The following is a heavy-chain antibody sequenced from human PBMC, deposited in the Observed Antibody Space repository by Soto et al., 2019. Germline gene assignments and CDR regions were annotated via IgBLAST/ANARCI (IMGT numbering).Heavy chain of an antibody. CDR1: GGTFRSYA. CDR2: IIPIFGTA. Sequence: VQLVQSGAEVKKPGSSVKVSCPASGGTFRSYAISWVRQAPGQGLEWMGGIIPIFGTANYAQKFQGRVTITADESTSTAYMELSSLRSEDTAVYYCARSVPNSGSYLLDYYYYGMDVWGQGTTVTVSS. J-gene: IGHJ6*02. CDR3: ARSVPNSGSYLLDYYYYGMDV. V-gene: IGHV1-69*01. D-gene: IGHD1-26*01.